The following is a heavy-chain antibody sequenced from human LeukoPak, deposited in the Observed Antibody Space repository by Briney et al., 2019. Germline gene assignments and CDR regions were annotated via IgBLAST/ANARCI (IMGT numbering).Heavy chain of an antibody. CDR2: INHSGST. D-gene: IGHD3-10*01. CDR1: GGSFSGYY. J-gene: IGHJ4*02. Sequence: SETLSLTCAVYGGSFSGYYWSWIRQPPGKGLEWIGEINHSGSTNYNPSLKSRVTISVDTSKNQFPLKLSSVTAADTAVYYCARGHYGRSFDYWGQGTLVTVSS. CDR3: ARGHYGRSFDY. V-gene: IGHV4-34*01.